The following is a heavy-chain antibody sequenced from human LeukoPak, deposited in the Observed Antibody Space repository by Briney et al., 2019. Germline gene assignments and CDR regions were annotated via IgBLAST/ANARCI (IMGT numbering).Heavy chain of an antibody. V-gene: IGHV3-23*01. D-gene: IGHD5-24*01. CDR3: AKSGYNRFDY. J-gene: IGHJ4*02. Sequence: GGSLRLSCAASGFTFSSYAMSWVRQAPGKGLEWVSAISGRDGSTYYADSVKGRFTISRDNSKNTLYLQMNSLRAEDTAVYYCAKSGYNRFDYWGQGTLVTVSS. CDR2: ISGRDGST. CDR1: GFTFSSYA.